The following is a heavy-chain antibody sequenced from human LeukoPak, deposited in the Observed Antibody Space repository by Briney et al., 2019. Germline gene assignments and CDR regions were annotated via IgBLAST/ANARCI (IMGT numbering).Heavy chain of an antibody. J-gene: IGHJ4*02. Sequence: GGSLRLSCVASGFTFSDYAMNWVRQAPGKGLEWVSTFKTNSGQVYYAESVRGRFTISRVSSKNTVYLEMSSLRAEDTALYFCARSVPDYTRFDYWGQGALVTVSS. CDR2: FKTNSGQV. CDR1: GFTFSDYA. CDR3: ARSVPDYTRFDY. V-gene: IGHV3-23*01. D-gene: IGHD4-11*01.